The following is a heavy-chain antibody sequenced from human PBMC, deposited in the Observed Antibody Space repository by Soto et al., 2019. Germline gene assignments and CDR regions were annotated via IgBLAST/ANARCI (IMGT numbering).Heavy chain of an antibody. CDR1: GFSFSTYA. CDR2: IGVGGGSST. J-gene: IGHJ4*02. V-gene: IGHV3-23*01. CDR3: TDTWGYSSGSYYFDY. Sequence: EVQLLESGGGFVQPGGSLRLSCAASGFSFSTYAMGWVRQAPGKGLEWVSSIGVGGGSSTNYADSVKGRFTISRDNSENTLYLQMNSVTVEDTAIYYCTDTWGYSSGSYYFDYWGQGTLVTVSP. D-gene: IGHD6-19*01.